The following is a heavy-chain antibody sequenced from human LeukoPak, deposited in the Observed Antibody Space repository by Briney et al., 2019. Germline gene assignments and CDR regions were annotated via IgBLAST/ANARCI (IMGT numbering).Heavy chain of an antibody. CDR1: GGSFSGYY. D-gene: IGHD6-19*01. V-gene: IGHV4-34*01. J-gene: IGHJ4*02. CDR3: ARSKLSPVAGPSFDY. CDR2: INHSGST. Sequence: SETLSLTCAVYGGSFSGYYWSWIRQPPGKGLEWIGEINHSGSTNYNPSLKSRVTISVDTSKNQFSLKLSSVTAADTAVYYCARSKLSPVAGPSFDYWGQGTLVTVSS.